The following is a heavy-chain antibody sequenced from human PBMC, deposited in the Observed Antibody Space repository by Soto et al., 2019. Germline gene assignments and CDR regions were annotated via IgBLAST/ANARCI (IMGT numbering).Heavy chain of an antibody. CDR2: VYFSGST. CDR3: AAYDSEGYFDY. V-gene: IGHV4-59*01. J-gene: IGHJ4*02. D-gene: IGHD3-22*01. Sequence: SETLSLTCTVSGGSITNFHWIWIRQPPGKGLEWIGYVYFSGSTKYNPSFKSRVTMSIDTSKNEFSLRLISVTAADSAAYFCAAYDSEGYFDYWGQGALVTVSS. CDR1: GGSITNFH.